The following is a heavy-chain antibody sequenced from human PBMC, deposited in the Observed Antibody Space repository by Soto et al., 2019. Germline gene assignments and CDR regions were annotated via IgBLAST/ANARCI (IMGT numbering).Heavy chain of an antibody. V-gene: IGHV3-23*01. CDR3: AKDLFVSVTMVRGVIILSDY. Sequence: EVQLLESGGGLVQPGGSLRLSCAASGFTFSSYAMSWVRQAPGKGLEWVSAISGSGGSTYYADSVKRRFTISRDNSKNTLYLQMNSVRAEDTAVYYCAKDLFVSVTMVRGVIILSDYWGQGTLVTVSS. J-gene: IGHJ4*02. CDR1: GFTFSSYA. CDR2: ISGSGGST. D-gene: IGHD3-10*01.